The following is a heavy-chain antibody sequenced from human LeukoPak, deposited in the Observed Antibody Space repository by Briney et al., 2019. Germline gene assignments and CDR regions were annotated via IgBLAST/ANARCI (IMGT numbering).Heavy chain of an antibody. V-gene: IGHV3-53*01. CDR2: IYNGGST. CDR3: ARGVGGYAFDI. CDR1: GFTVSSNY. Sequence: PGGSLRLSCAASGFTVSSNYMSWVRQAPGKGLEWVSLIYNGGSTYYADSVKGRFTISRDNSNNTLSLQMNSLRAEDTAVYYCARGVGGYAFDIWGQGTMVTVSS. D-gene: IGHD1-26*01. J-gene: IGHJ3*02.